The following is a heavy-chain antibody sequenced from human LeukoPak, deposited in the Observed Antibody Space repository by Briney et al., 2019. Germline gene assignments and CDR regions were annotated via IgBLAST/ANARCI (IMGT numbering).Heavy chain of an antibody. V-gene: IGHV3-21*01. D-gene: IGHD2-8*01. CDR1: GFTFSSYS. J-gene: IGHJ4*02. CDR2: ISSSSSYI. Sequence: GGSLRLSCAASGFTFSSYSMNWVRQAPGKGLEWVSSISSSSSYIYYADSVKGRLTISRDNAKNSLYLQMNSLRAEDTAVYYCARVGAIYCTNGVCPPFDYWGQGTLVTVSS. CDR3: ARVGAIYCTNGVCPPFDY.